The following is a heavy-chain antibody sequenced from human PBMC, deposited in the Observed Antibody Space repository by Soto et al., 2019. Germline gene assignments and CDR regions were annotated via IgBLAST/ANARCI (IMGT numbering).Heavy chain of an antibody. J-gene: IGHJ6*02. CDR1: GGSFSGYY. V-gene: IGHV4-34*01. D-gene: IGHD2-21*02. CDR3: GRARHIVVVTALYYYYYGMDV. Sequence: SETLSLTCAVYGGSFSGYYWSWIRQPPGKGLEWIGEINHSGSTNYNPSLKSRVTISVDTSKNQFSLKLSSVTAADTAVYYCGRARHIVVVTALYYYYYGMDVGGQGTTVTVSS. CDR2: INHSGST.